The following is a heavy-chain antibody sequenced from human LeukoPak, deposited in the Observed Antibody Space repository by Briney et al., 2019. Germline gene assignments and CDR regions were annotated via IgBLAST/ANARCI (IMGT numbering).Heavy chain of an antibody. CDR1: GYTFTSYG. Sequence: ASVKFSCKASGYTFTSYGISWVRQAPGQGLEWMGWITAYNGNTNYAQKLQGRVTMTTDTSTSTAYMELRSLRSDDTAVYYCARDPGYCSSTSCYKGFDPWGQGTLVTVSS. J-gene: IGHJ5*02. D-gene: IGHD2-2*02. V-gene: IGHV1-18*01. CDR2: ITAYNGNT. CDR3: ARDPGYCSSTSCYKGFDP.